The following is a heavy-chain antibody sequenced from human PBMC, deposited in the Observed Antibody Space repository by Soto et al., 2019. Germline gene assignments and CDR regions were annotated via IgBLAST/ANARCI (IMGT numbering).Heavy chain of an antibody. J-gene: IGHJ6*02. V-gene: IGHV1-69*01. CDR1: GGTFSSYA. CDR3: ARSQGGSSSLDIYYYYYYGMDV. Sequence: QVQLVQSGAEVKKPGSSVKVSCKAPGGTFSSYAISWVRKAPGQGLEWMGGIIPIFGTAKYAQKFQGRVTSTADESTSTGYMELSSLRSEDTAVYYCARSQGGSSSLDIYYYYYYGMDVWGQGTTVTVSS. D-gene: IGHD2-15*01. CDR2: IIPIFGTA.